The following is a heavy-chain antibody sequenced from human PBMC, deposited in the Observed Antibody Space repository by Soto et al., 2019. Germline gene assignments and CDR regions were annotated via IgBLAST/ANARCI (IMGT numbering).Heavy chain of an antibody. V-gene: IGHV3-66*01. Sequence: QPGGSLRLSCAASGLSISSNDMSWVRQAPGKGLECVSIIYSADNTFYLDSVKGRFIISRDNSKNTVYLQMNSLRADDTAVYYCARGSLYWGQGTLVTVSS. J-gene: IGHJ4*01. CDR1: GLSISSND. CDR3: ARGSLY. CDR2: IYSADNT.